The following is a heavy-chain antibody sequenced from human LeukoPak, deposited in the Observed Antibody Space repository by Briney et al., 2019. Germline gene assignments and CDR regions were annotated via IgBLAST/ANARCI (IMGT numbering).Heavy chain of an antibody. J-gene: IGHJ4*02. Sequence: GGSLRLSCAASGFDVGRNYMTWVRQTPGKGLEWVSFIYSGGATYYADSVKGRFTISRDNSKNTLYLQMNSLRAEDTAVYYCAKVLPYYDFWSGYPMYYFDYWGQGTLVTVSS. CDR1: GFDVGRNY. CDR2: IYSGGAT. CDR3: AKVLPYYDFWSGYPMYYFDY. D-gene: IGHD3-3*01. V-gene: IGHV3-53*01.